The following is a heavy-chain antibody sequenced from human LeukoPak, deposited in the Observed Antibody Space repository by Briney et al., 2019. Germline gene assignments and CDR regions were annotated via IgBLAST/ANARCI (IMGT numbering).Heavy chain of an antibody. Sequence: WASVKVSCKASGYTFTSYDINWVRQATGQGFEWMGWMNPNSGNTGYAQKFQGRVTMTRNTSISTAYMELSSLRSEDTAVYYCARGQALRYGSGSYYTVWGQGTLVTVSS. CDR3: ARGQALRYGSGSYYTV. V-gene: IGHV1-8*01. D-gene: IGHD3-10*01. CDR2: MNPNSGNT. CDR1: GYTFTSYD. J-gene: IGHJ4*02.